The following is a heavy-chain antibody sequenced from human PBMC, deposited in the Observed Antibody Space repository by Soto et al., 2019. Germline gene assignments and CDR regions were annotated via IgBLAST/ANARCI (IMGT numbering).Heavy chain of an antibody. V-gene: IGHV3-23*01. CDR2: ISGSDGKT. Sequence: DVQLWESGGGLVQPGGSLRLSCAASGFSFGSYALSWVRQAPGKGLEWVSTISGSDGKTFYADSVKGRFSISRDTSPSTLYLQMNSLRADDTAMYYCARWSYLDYWGQGTLVTVAS. D-gene: IGHD3-3*01. CDR3: ARWSYLDY. J-gene: IGHJ4*02. CDR1: GFSFGSYA.